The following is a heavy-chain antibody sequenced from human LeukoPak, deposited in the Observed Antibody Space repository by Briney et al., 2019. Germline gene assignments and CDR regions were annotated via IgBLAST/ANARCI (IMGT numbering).Heavy chain of an antibody. CDR3: AREASGNYHVCDS. J-gene: IGHJ4*02. Sequence: WGSLTLSCEASGFSFSTYFISWIRQAPGKGLEWVGYITYSGRTTNYADAVKGRFTISRDNAKKSVYLEMTDLRAEDTAVYYCAREASGNYHVCDSWGQGTLVTVSS. V-gene: IGHV3-11*04. CDR1: GFSFSTYF. CDR2: ITYSGRTT. D-gene: IGHD1-26*01.